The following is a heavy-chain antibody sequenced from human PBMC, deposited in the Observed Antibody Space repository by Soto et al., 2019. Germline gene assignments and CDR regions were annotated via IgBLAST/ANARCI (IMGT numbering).Heavy chain of an antibody. J-gene: IGHJ5*02. V-gene: IGHV4-59*02. CDR3: VATRRRDSRGYCDDWLDP. D-gene: IGHD3-22*01. CDR1: GGSVSSYY. CDR2: IYITGNT. Sequence: QVQLQESGPGLVKPSETLSLTCTVSGGSVSSYYWTWIRQSPGKGLEWIGYIYITGNTNYNPSLESRVTMSLDTATAQVSRKLYSMSAADTAVYYCVATRRRDSRGYCDDWLDPWGQGIPVTVSS.